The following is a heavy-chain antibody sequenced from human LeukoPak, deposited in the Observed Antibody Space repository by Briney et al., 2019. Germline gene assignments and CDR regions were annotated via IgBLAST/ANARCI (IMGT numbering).Heavy chain of an antibody. V-gene: IGHV1-69*05. D-gene: IGHD3-3*01. J-gene: IGHJ5*02. CDR1: GYTFTRHY. CDR3: ARANHITIFGVVIPNWFDP. CDR2: IIPIFGTA. Sequence: ASVKVSCKASGYTFTRHYMNWVRQAPGQGLEWMGGIIPIFGTANYAQKFQGRVTITTDESTSTAYMELSSLRSEDTAVYYCARANHITIFGVVIPNWFDPWGQGTLVTVSS.